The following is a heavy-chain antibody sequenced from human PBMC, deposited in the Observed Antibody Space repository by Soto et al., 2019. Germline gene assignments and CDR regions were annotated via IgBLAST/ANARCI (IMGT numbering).Heavy chain of an antibody. J-gene: IGHJ4*02. V-gene: IGHV6-1*01. D-gene: IGHD3-22*01. CDR2: TYYRSKWYN. CDR1: GDSVSSKSAA. CDR3: ARDLYDSSGYLALAGY. Sequence: QPLSLPCSISGDSVSSKSAAWNCIRQSPSRGLEWLGRTYYRSKWYNDYAVSVKSRITINPDTSKNQFSLQLNSVTPEDTAVYYCARDLYDSSGYLALAGYWGQGTLVTVSS.